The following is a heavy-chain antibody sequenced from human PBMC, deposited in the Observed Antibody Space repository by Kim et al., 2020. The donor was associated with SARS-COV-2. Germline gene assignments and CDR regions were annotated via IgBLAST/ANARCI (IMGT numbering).Heavy chain of an antibody. CDR2: INPNSGGT. Sequence: ASVKVSCKASGYTFTGYYMHWVRQAPGQGLEWMGWINPNSGGTNYAQKFQGRVTMTRDTSISTAYMELSRLRSDDTAVYYCARAPTLYSSGWYYDYWGQGTLVTVSS. V-gene: IGHV1-2*02. J-gene: IGHJ4*02. D-gene: IGHD6-19*01. CDR3: ARAPTLYSSGWYYDY. CDR1: GYTFTGYY.